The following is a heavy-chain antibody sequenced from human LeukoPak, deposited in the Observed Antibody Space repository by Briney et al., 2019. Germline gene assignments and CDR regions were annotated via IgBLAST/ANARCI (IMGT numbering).Heavy chain of an antibody. CDR3: ARGGFSHDSSGYYGY. Sequence: PSETLSLTCTVSGGSISNSNYYWGWVRQPSGKGLEWIGSVYYNGDTYYTPSLRSRVTISVDTSKNQFSLKVSSVTAADTAVYYCARGGFSHDSSGYYGYWGQGTLVTVSS. J-gene: IGHJ4*02. D-gene: IGHD3-22*01. CDR1: GGSISNSNYY. CDR2: VYYNGDT. V-gene: IGHV4-39*01.